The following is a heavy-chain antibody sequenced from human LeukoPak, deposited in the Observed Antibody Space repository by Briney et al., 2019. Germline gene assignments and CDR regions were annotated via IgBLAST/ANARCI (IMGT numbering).Heavy chain of an antibody. D-gene: IGHD2-2*02. CDR1: GFTFRVYA. J-gene: IGHJ4*02. CDR3: AKEGCTGTNCYINC. Sequence: GGSLRLSCAASGFTFRVYAMSWVRQAPGKGLEWVSVMGGGGGTTYYASSVKGRFTLSRDDSNNTLYLQMNSLRAEDTAVYHCAKEGCTGTNCYINCWGQGTLVTVSS. V-gene: IGHV3-23*01. CDR2: MGGGGGTT.